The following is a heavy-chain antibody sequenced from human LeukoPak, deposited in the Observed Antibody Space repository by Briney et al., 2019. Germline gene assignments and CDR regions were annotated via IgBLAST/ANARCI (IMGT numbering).Heavy chain of an antibody. CDR2: INPNSGGT. D-gene: IGHD2-21*02. J-gene: IGHJ6*03. CDR3: ARDRGVTLYYYYMDV. Sequence: ASVKVSCKASGYTFTGYYIHWVRQAPGQGLEWMGWINPNSGGTNYAQKFQGRVTMTRDTSISTAYMELSRLRSDDTAVYYCARDRGVTLYYYYMDVWGKGTTVTVSS. CDR1: GYTFTGYY. V-gene: IGHV1-2*02.